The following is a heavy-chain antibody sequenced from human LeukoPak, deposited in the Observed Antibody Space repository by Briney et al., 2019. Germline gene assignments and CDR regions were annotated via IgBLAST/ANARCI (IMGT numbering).Heavy chain of an antibody. V-gene: IGHV1-69*05. J-gene: IGHJ4*02. CDR3: ARGGRSGYDMYY. CDR1: GGTFSSYA. D-gene: IGHD5-12*01. Sequence: ASVKVSCKASGGTFSSYAISWVRQAPGQGLEWMGGIIPIFGTANYAQKFQGRVTITTDESTSTAYMELSSLRSEDTAVYYCARGGRSGYDMYYWGQGTLVTVSS. CDR2: IIPIFGTA.